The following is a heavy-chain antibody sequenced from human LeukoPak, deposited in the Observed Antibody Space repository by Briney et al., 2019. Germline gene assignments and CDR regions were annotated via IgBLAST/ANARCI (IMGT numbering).Heavy chain of an antibody. CDR3: AREPWQRYSYGLFDY. D-gene: IGHD5-18*01. CDR1: GGSFSGYY. J-gene: IGHJ4*02. Sequence: SETLSLTCAVYGGSFSGYYWSWIRQPPGKGLEWIGEINHSGSTNCNPSLRSRVTISVDTSKNQFSLKLSSVTAADTAVYYCAREPWQRYSYGLFDYWGQGTLVTVSS. V-gene: IGHV4-34*01. CDR2: INHSGST.